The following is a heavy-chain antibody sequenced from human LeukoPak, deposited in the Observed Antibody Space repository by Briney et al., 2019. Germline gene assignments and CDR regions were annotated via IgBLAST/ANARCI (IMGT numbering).Heavy chain of an antibody. J-gene: IGHJ5*02. CDR2: IYHSGST. CDR1: GGSISSSSYY. V-gene: IGHV4-39*07. Sequence: SETLSLTCTVSGGSISSSSYYWGWIRQPPGKGLEWIGSIYHSGSTYYNPSLKSRVTISVDTSKNQFSLKLSSVTAADTAVYYCARTYQYYDILTGYSNWFDPWGQGTLVTVSS. D-gene: IGHD3-9*01. CDR3: ARTYQYYDILTGYSNWFDP.